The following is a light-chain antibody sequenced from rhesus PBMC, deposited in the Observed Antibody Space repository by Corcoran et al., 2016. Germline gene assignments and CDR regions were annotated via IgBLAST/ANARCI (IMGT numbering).Light chain of an antibody. Sequence: DIQMTQSPSSLSASVGDRVTITCRASENVNNYLNWYQQKPGKAPKLLIYKAPTLQSGVPSGFSGSGSGTDYTFTISSLQPEDVATYYCQHGYGTPLTFGGGTKVEIK. V-gene: IGKV1-74*01. J-gene: IGKJ4*01. CDR1: ENVNNY. CDR2: KAP. CDR3: QHGYGTPLT.